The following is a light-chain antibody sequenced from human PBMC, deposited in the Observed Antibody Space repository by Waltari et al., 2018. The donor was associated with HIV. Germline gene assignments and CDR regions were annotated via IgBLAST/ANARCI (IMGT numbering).Light chain of an antibody. V-gene: IGKV3-20*01. CDR2: GAS. CDR1: RSISNSF. J-gene: IGKJ4*01. CDR3: QEYGDSPT. Sequence: EVVFTQSPGTLSLSPGDSASLSCRASRSISNSFLAWYQQKPGQAPRLLIYGASTRATGIPERFSGSGSGTDFTLTISRLEPEDFAVYHCQEYGDSPTFGGGTKVEI.